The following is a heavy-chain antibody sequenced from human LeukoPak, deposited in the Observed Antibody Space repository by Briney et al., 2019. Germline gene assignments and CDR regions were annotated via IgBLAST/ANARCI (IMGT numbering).Heavy chain of an antibody. V-gene: IGHV1-8*01. J-gene: IGHJ6*02. CDR3: AREDIVVVPAAFDPTLYYYYGMDV. D-gene: IGHD2-2*01. CDR2: MNPNSGNT. Sequence: ASVKVSCKASGYTFTSYDINWVRQATGQGLEWMGWMNPNSGNTGYAQKFQGRVTMTRNTSISTAYMELSSLRSEDTAVYYCAREDIVVVPAAFDPTLYYYYGMDVWGQGTTVTVSS. CDR1: GYTFTSYD.